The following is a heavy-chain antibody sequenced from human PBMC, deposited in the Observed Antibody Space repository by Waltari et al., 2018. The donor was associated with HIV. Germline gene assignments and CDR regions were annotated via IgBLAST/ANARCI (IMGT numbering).Heavy chain of an antibody. CDR2: IYHSGST. J-gene: IGHJ4*02. Sequence: QVQLQESGPGLVKPSETLSLTCAVSGYSISSGYYWGWIRQPPGKGLEWIGSIYHSGSTYYNPSLKSRVTISVDTSKNQFSLKLSSVTAADTAVYYCASFMYCSSTSCYYYFDYWGQGTLVTVSS. CDR1: GYSISSGYY. CDR3: ASFMYCSSTSCYYYFDY. D-gene: IGHD2-2*01. V-gene: IGHV4-38-2*01.